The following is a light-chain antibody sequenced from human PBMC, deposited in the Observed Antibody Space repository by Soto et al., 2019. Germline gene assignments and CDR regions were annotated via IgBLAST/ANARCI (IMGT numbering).Light chain of an antibody. CDR1: QSISSW. CDR2: DAS. Sequence: GDRVTITCRASQSISSWLAWYQQKPGKAPKLLIYDASSLESGVPSRFSGSGSGTEFTLTISSLQPDDFATYYCQQYNSYPRTFGPGPKVDIK. J-gene: IGKJ3*01. V-gene: IGKV1-5*01. CDR3: QQYNSYPRT.